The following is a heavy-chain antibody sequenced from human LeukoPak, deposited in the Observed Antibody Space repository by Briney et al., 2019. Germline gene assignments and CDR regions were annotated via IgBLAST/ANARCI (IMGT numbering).Heavy chain of an antibody. Sequence: GESLKISCQSSGYNFTPYWIVWVRQMPGKGLEWMGITFAGYSYTIYSPSFQGQVTISVDKSISTAYLQWSSLKASDTAMYYCARHSHPAETRGGYFDLWGRGPLVTVSA. CDR3: ARHSHPAETRGGYFDL. CDR1: GYNFTPYW. V-gene: IGHV5-51*01. CDR2: TFAGYSYT. J-gene: IGHJ2*01. D-gene: IGHD4-17*01.